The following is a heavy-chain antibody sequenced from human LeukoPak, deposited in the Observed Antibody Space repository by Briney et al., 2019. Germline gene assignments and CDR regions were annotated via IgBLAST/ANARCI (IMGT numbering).Heavy chain of an antibody. CDR3: ARQGYSDAFDI. CDR2: IYYSGST. D-gene: IGHD1-1*01. Sequence: PSDTLSLSCTVSGGFTSSFYWHWIRQPPGKGLEWIGYIYYSGSTKYNPSLQSRVITSVDTSKNQFALKLSYVTAADTAMYYCARQGYSDAFDIWGQGTMVTVSS. CDR1: GGFTSSFY. V-gene: IGHV4-59*08. J-gene: IGHJ3*02.